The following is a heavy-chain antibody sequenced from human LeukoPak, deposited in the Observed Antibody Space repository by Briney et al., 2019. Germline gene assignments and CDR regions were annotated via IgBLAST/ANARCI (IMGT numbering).Heavy chain of an antibody. Sequence: ASVKVSCKASGYTFTDYYIHWVRQTPGQGLEWMAWINPNNGGTSFAQKFQGRVTMTEDTSTDTAYMELSSLRSEDTAVYYCATAVQWLGYGMDVWGQGTTVTVSS. CDR1: GYTFTDYY. J-gene: IGHJ6*02. D-gene: IGHD6-19*01. CDR3: ATAVQWLGYGMDV. CDR2: INPNNGGT. V-gene: IGHV1-2*02.